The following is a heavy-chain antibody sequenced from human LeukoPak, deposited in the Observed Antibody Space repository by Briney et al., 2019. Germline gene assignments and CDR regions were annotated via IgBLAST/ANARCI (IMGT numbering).Heavy chain of an antibody. D-gene: IGHD5-12*01. Sequence: GGSLRLSCAASGFTFIDSGMSWVRQAPGKGLEWVAVISYDGSNKYYADSVKGRFTISRDNSKNTLYLQMNSLRAEDTAVYYCAREASHKRGYSGYEVYYYGMDVWGQGTTVTVSS. CDR2: ISYDGSNK. CDR1: GFTFIDSG. J-gene: IGHJ6*02. CDR3: AREASHKRGYSGYEVYYYGMDV. V-gene: IGHV3-30*03.